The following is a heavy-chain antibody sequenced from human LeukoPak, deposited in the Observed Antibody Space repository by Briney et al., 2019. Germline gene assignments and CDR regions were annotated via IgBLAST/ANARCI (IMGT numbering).Heavy chain of an antibody. CDR2: IYYSGST. J-gene: IGHJ3*02. D-gene: IGHD2-2*01. V-gene: IGHV4-59*01. CDR1: GRSLSSYY. Sequence: SETLSLTCTVYGRSLSSYYWSWIRQPPGKGLEWIGYIYYSGSTNYNPSLKSRVTISVDTSKNQFSLKLSSVTAADTAVYYCARDRLRYCSSTSCIDAFDIWGQGTMVTVSS. CDR3: ARDRLRYCSSTSCIDAFDI.